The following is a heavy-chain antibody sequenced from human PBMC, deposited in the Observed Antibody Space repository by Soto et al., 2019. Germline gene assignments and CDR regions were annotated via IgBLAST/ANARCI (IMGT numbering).Heavy chain of an antibody. Sequence: GGSLSLSCAASGFTFSSYAMSWVRQAPGKGLEWVSAISGSGGSTYYADSVKGRFTISRDNSKNTLYLQMNSLRDEDTAVYFCARVRGGGTDLLGPGTLVTVSS. D-gene: IGHD3-16*01. V-gene: IGHV3-23*01. CDR3: ARVRGGGTDL. CDR1: GFTFSSYA. CDR2: ISGSGGST. J-gene: IGHJ5*02.